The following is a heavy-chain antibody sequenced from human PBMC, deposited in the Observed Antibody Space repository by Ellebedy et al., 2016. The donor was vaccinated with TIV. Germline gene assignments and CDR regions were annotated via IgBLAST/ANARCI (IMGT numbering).Heavy chain of an antibody. V-gene: IGHV3-21*01. J-gene: IGHJ4*02. D-gene: IGHD6-13*01. CDR1: GFTFSSYS. CDR2: ISSSSSYI. Sequence: GESLKISCAASGFTFSSYSMNWVRQAPGKGLEWVSSISSSSSYIYYADSVKGRFTISRDNAKNTQYLQMSSLRADDTAIYYCVRGGLPAAGDYWGQGTLVTVSS. CDR3: VRGGLPAAGDY.